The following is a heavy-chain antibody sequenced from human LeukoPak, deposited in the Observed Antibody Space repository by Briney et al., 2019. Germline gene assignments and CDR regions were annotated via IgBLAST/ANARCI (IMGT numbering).Heavy chain of an antibody. V-gene: IGHV4-39*07. D-gene: IGHD1-1*01. J-gene: IGHJ5*02. CDR3: ARGGEERETNWFDP. CDR2: IYYSGST. Sequence: SETLSLTCTVSGGSISSSSYYWGWIRQPPGKGLEWIGSIYYSGSTNYNPSLKSRVTISVDTSKNQFSLKLSSVTAADTAVYYCARGGEERETNWFDPWGQGTLVTVSS. CDR1: GGSISSSSYY.